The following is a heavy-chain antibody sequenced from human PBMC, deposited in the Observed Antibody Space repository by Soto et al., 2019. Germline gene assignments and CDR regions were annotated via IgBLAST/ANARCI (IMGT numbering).Heavy chain of an antibody. D-gene: IGHD3-10*01. CDR2: IWYDGSKK. CDR1: GFTFSSYG. V-gene: IGHV3-33*01. Sequence: QVQLVESGGGVVQPGRSLRLSCAASGFTFSSYGMHWVRQAPGKGLEWVAVIWYDGSKKYYTDSVEGRFTISRDNSKNTLYLQMNSLRAEDTAVYYCARGVRGGFDYWGQGTLVTVSS. CDR3: ARGVRGGFDY. J-gene: IGHJ4*02.